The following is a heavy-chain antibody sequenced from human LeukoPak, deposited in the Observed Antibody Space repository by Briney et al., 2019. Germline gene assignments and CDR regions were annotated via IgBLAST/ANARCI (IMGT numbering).Heavy chain of an antibody. Sequence: GASVKVSCKASGYTFSDYHMHWVRQAPGQGLEWLGVINPSGGSTSYAQKFQDRVTMTRDMSTSTVYMELSSLKSEDTAVYYCARDPKDDTSGYYYFDYWGQGTLVTVSS. D-gene: IGHD3-22*01. CDR2: INPSGGST. J-gene: IGHJ4*02. CDR3: ARDPKDDTSGYYYFDY. CDR1: GYTFSDYH. V-gene: IGHV1-46*01.